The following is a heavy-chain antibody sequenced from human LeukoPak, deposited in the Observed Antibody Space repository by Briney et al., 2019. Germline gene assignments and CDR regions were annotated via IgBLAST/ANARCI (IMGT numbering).Heavy chain of an antibody. CDR3: ARNYNGYYYYYYMDV. D-gene: IGHD1-7*01. J-gene: IGHJ6*03. Sequence: SETLSLTCTVSFYSISSGYYWGRIRQPPGKGLEWIGSIYYSGSTYYNPSLKSRVTISVDRSKNQFSLKLSSVTAADTAVYYCARNYNGYYYYYYMDVWGKGTTVTVSS. V-gene: IGHV4-38-2*02. CDR1: FYSISSGYY. CDR2: IYYSGST.